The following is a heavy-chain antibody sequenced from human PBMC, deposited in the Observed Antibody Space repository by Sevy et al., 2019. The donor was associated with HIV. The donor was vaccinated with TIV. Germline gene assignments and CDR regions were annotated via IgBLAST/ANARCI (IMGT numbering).Heavy chain of an antibody. CDR2: IKSKTDGGTT. Sequence: GGSLRLSCAASGFTFSNAWMSWVRQAPGKGLEWVGRIKSKTDGGTTDYAAPVKGRFTISRDDSKNTLYLQMNSLKTEDTAVYYCTTALGDLDALDIWGQGTMVTVSS. D-gene: IGHD2-21*02. J-gene: IGHJ3*02. CDR1: GFTFSNAW. CDR3: TTALGDLDALDI. V-gene: IGHV3-15*01.